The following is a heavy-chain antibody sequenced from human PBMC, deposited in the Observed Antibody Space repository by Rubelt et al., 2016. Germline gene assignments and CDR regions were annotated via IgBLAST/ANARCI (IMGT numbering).Heavy chain of an antibody. Sequence: QITLKESGPTLVKPTQTLTLTCTFSGFSLSTSGVGVGWIRQPPGKALEWLALIYWDDDKRYSPSLKNRLTITKDTSKNHVVLTKTNMDPVDTATDYRAHRPGVGPKAVADAFDIWGQGTMVAVSS. CDR1: GFSLSTSGVG. CDR2: IYWDDDK. D-gene: IGHD6-13*01. J-gene: IGHJ3*02. V-gene: IGHV2-5*02. CDR3: AHRPGVGPKAVADAFDI.